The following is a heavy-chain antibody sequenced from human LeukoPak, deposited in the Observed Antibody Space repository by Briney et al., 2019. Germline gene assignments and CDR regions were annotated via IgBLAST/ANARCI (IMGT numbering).Heavy chain of an antibody. CDR1: GGSISSHY. D-gene: IGHD3-22*01. V-gene: IGHV4-59*11. J-gene: IGHJ4*02. CDR2: IYYSGST. Sequence: SETLSLTCTVSGGSISSHYWSWIRQPPGKGLEWIGYIYYSGSTNYNPSLKSRVTISVDTSKNQFSLTLSSVTAADTAVYYCAHTRTYYYDSSGYYLDYWGQGTLVTVSS. CDR3: AHTRTYYYDSSGYYLDY.